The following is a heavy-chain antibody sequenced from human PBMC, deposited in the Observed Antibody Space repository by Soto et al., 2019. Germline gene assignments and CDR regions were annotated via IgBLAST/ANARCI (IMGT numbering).Heavy chain of an antibody. CDR1: GFTFSSYS. V-gene: IGHV3-48*01. J-gene: IGHJ6*03. CDR3: ARSVGSGSYSPYYYYMDV. Sequence: PGGSLRLSCAASGFTFSSYSMNWVRQAPGKGLEWVSYIGSSRSTIYYADSVKGRFTISGDNAKNSLYLQMDSLRAEDTAVYYCARSVGSGSYSPYYYYMDVWGKGTTVTVSS. CDR2: IGSSRSTI. D-gene: IGHD3-10*01.